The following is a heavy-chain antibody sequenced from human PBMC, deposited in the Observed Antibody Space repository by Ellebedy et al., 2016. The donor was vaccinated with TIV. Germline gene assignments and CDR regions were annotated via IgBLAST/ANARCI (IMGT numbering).Heavy chain of an antibody. CDR3: ARGDNYYYDSSGYYYSH. CDR1: GYTFTRYY. D-gene: IGHD3-22*01. Sequence: ASVKVSCKVSGYTFTRYYLYWVRQAPGQGLDWMGIINPTSGDSNYAQKFQGRVTMTRDTSTSTVYMELGSLRSEDTAVYYCARGDNYYYDSSGYYYSHWGQGTLVTVSS. CDR2: INPTSGDS. J-gene: IGHJ4*02. V-gene: IGHV1-46*01.